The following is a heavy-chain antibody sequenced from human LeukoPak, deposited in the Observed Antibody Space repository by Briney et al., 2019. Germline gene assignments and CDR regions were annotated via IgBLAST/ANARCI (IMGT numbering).Heavy chain of an antibody. Sequence: PSETLSLTCTVSGGSISSGGYYWSWIRQHPGKGLEWIGYIYYSGSTYYNPSLKSRVTISVDTSKNQFSLKLSSVTAADTAVYYCARDGRYCSGGSCSPIDAFDIWGQGTMVTVSS. CDR1: GGSISSGGYY. V-gene: IGHV4-31*03. CDR3: ARDGRYCSGGSCSPIDAFDI. J-gene: IGHJ3*02. D-gene: IGHD2-15*01. CDR2: IYYSGST.